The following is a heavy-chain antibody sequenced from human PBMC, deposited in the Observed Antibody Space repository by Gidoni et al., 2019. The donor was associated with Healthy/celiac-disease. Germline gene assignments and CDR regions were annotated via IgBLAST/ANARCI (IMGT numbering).Heavy chain of an antibody. CDR2: INHSGST. CDR1: GGSFIGYS. D-gene: IGHD3-22*01. Sequence: QVQLQQSGAGLLKPSETLSLTCAVYGGSFIGYSWSWIRQPPGKGLEWIGEINHSGSTNYNPSLKSRVTISVDTSKNQFSLKLSSVTAADTAVYYCARGPDHYYDSSGLGAPFDYWGQGTLVTVSS. J-gene: IGHJ4*02. CDR3: ARGPDHYYDSSGLGAPFDY. V-gene: IGHV4-34*01.